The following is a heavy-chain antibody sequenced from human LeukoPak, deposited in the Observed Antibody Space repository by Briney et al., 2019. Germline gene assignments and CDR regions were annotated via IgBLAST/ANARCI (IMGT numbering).Heavy chain of an antibody. V-gene: IGHV3-9*01. Sequence: GGSLRLSCAASGFTFDDYAMHWVRQAPGKGLEWVSGISWNSGSIGYADSVKGRFTISRDNAKNSLYLQMNSLRAEDTAVYYCARDVDVWGKGTTVTVSS. CDR3: ARDVDV. J-gene: IGHJ6*04. CDR2: ISWNSGSI. CDR1: GFTFDDYA.